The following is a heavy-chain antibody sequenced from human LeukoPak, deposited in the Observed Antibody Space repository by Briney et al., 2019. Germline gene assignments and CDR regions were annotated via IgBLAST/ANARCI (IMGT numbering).Heavy chain of an antibody. CDR2: ISGSGGST. CDR3: AKPPSRRIAVAGGREYFQH. CDR1: GFTFSSYA. D-gene: IGHD6-19*01. Sequence: GGSLRLSCAASGFTFSSYAMSWVRQAPGKGLEWVSAISGSGGSTYYADSVKGRFIISRDNSKNTLYLQMNSLRAEDTAVYYCAKPPSRRIAVAGGREYFQHWGQGTLVTVSS. J-gene: IGHJ1*01. V-gene: IGHV3-23*01.